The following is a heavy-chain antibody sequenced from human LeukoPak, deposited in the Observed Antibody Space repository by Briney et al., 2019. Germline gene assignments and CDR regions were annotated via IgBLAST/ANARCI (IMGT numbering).Heavy chain of an antibody. D-gene: IGHD3-3*01. CDR1: GFTFSSYS. V-gene: IGHV3-21*01. CDR3: ARGHYDFWSGYFPQVDDY. J-gene: IGHJ4*02. Sequence: AGSLRLSCAASGFTFSSYSMKWVRQAAGKGLEWVSSISSSSSYIYYADSVKGRFTISRDNAKNSLYLQMNSLRAEDTAVYYCARGHYDFWSGYFPQVDDYWGQGTLVTVSS. CDR2: ISSSSSYI.